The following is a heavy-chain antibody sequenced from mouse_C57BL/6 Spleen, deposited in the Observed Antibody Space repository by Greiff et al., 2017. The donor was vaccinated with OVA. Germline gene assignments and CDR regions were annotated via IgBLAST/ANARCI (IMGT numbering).Heavy chain of an antibody. CDR1: GYTFTSYW. V-gene: IGHV1-72*01. CDR2: IDPNSGGT. CDR3: ARSDYYGSSYGYYAMDY. J-gene: IGHJ4*01. Sequence: QVQLQQPGAELVKPGASVKLSCKASGYTFTSYWMHWVKQRPGRGLEWIGRIDPNSGGTTYNEKFKSKATLTVDKPSSTAYMQLSSLTSEDSAVYYGARSDYYGSSYGYYAMDYGGQGTSVTVSS. D-gene: IGHD1-1*01.